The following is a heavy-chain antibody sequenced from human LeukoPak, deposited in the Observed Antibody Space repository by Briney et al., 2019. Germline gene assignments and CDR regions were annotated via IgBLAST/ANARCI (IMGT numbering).Heavy chain of an antibody. V-gene: IGHV3-30*02. CDR3: VRDRGYSSFDY. J-gene: IGHJ4*02. Sequence: GGSLRLSCAASGFTFRTSGMHWVRQAPGKGLEWVAFLQYDGSSIYYADSVKGRFTISRDNAKNSLFLQMNSLRVDDTAVYYCVRDRGYSSFDYWGQGTLVAVSS. CDR2: LQYDGSSI. D-gene: IGHD5-18*01. CDR1: GFTFRTSG.